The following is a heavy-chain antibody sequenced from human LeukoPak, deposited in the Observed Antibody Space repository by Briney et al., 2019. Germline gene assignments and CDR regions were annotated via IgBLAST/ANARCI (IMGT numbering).Heavy chain of an antibody. CDR1: GFTVSSNY. Sequence: PGGSLRLSCAASGFTVSSNYMSWVRQAPGKERDGVSVIYPGGETYYADFVKGRFTISRDNSKNTLYLQMNSLSAEDTAAYYCASPISGQSFDIWGQGTMVTVSS. J-gene: IGHJ3*02. CDR2: IYPGGET. D-gene: IGHD6-19*01. CDR3: ASPISGQSFDI. V-gene: IGHV3-53*01.